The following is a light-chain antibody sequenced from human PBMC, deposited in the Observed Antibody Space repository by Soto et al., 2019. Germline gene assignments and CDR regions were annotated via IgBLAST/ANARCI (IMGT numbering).Light chain of an antibody. J-gene: IGLJ1*01. CDR3: QSYASSLSGYV. CDR2: ENN. V-gene: IGLV1-40*01. Sequence: QSVLTQPPSVSEAPGQRVTISCTGRSSNIGAGYEAHWYQQVPGTAPKLLIYENNNRPSGVPDRFSGSKSGTSAYLAITGLQVEDEDEYYCQSYASSLSGYVFGTGTKLTVL. CDR1: SSNIGAGYE.